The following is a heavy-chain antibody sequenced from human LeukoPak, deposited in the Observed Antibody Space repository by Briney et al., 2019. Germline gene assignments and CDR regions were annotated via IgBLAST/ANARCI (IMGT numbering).Heavy chain of an antibody. D-gene: IGHD3-3*01. Sequence: PGGSLRLSCAASGFTFSSYAMSWVRQAPGKGLVWVSRINSDGSSTSYAGSVKGRFTISRDNAKNTLYLQMNSLRAEDTAVYYCARAYYDFWSGNDAFDIWGQGTMVTVSS. V-gene: IGHV3-74*01. J-gene: IGHJ3*02. CDR2: INSDGSST. CDR3: ARAYYDFWSGNDAFDI. CDR1: GFTFSSYA.